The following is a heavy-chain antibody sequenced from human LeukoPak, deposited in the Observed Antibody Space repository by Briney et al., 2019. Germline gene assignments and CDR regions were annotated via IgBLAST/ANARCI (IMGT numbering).Heavy chain of an antibody. J-gene: IGHJ4*02. D-gene: IGHD5-24*01. CDR1: GGSISSYY. V-gene: IGHV4-59*08. Sequence: SETLSLTCTVSGGSISSYYWSWIRQPPGKGLGWIGYIYYSGSTNYNPSLKSRVTISVDTSKNQFSLKLSSVTAADTAVYYCAREVEMATDYWGQGTLVTVSS. CDR2: IYYSGST. CDR3: AREVEMATDY.